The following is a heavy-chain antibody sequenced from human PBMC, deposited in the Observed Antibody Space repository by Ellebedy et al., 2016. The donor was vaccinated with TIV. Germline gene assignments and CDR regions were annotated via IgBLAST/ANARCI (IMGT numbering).Heavy chain of an antibody. D-gene: IGHD3-16*02. Sequence: SETLSLXCTVSGGSISSGGSYWSWIRQHPGKGLEWIGYIYYSGSTYYNPSLKSRVTISVDTSKNQFSLKLSSVTAADTAVYYCARDRRRAEGELSYFDYWGQGTLVTVSS. CDR3: ARDRRRAEGELSYFDY. V-gene: IGHV4-31*03. J-gene: IGHJ4*02. CDR2: IYYSGST. CDR1: GGSISSGGSY.